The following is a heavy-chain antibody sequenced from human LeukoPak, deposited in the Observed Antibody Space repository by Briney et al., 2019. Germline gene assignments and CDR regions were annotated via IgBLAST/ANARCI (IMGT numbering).Heavy chain of an antibody. CDR1: GFGFSRYW. D-gene: IGHD3-10*01. Sequence: QSGGSLRLSCAASGFGFSRYWMHWVRQAPGTGLKWVSRIYRDGSTTDYADSVKGRFSISRDNAKNSLYLQMNSLRAEDTAVYYCARPYGSGSISHYYYYMDVWGKGTTVTISS. CDR2: IYRDGSTT. J-gene: IGHJ6*03. V-gene: IGHV3-74*01. CDR3: ARPYGSGSISHYYYYMDV.